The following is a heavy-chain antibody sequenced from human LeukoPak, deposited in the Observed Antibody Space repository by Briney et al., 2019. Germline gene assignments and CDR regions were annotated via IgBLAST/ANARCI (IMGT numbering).Heavy chain of an antibody. V-gene: IGHV4-59*01. D-gene: IGHD2-2*01. CDR2: IYYSGST. CDR1: GGSISSYY. CDR3: AREGYCSSTGCYYYFDY. Sequence: SETLSLTCTVSGGSISSYYWSWIRQPPGKGLEWIGYIYYSGSTNYNPSPKSRVTISVDTSKNQFSLKLSSVTAADTAVYYCAREGYCSSTGCYYYFDYWGQGTLVTVSS. J-gene: IGHJ4*02.